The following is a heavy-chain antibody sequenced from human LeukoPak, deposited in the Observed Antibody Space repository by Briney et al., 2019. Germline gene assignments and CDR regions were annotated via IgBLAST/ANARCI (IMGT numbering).Heavy chain of an antibody. CDR1: GGTISSSSYY. D-gene: IGHD2-15*01. V-gene: IGHV4-39*01. Sequence: SETLSLTCTVSGGTISSSSYYWGWIRQPPGKGLEWIGSIYYSGSTYYNPSLKSRVTISVDTSKNQFSLKLSSVTAAHTAVYYCARMVVDLNFDYWGQGTLVTVSS. CDR2: IYYSGST. CDR3: ARMVVDLNFDY. J-gene: IGHJ4*02.